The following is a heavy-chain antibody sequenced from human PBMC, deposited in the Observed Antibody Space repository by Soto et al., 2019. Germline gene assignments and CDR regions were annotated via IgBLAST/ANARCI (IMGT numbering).Heavy chain of an antibody. CDR1: GGSISSYY. J-gene: IGHJ6*03. V-gene: IGHV4-59*01. Sequence: QVQLQESGPGLVKPSETLSLTCTVSGGSISSYYWSWIRQPPGKGLEWIGYIYYSGSTNYNPSLTSRVTISVDTSKHQFSLKLSSVTAADTAVYYCARSSSLTGYYYYYYYMDVWGKGTTVTVSS. CDR3: ARSSSLTGYYYYYYYMDV. D-gene: IGHD3-9*01. CDR2: IYYSGST.